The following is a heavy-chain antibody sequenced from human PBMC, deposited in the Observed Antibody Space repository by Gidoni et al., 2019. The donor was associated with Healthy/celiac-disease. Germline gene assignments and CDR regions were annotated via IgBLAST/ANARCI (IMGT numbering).Heavy chain of an antibody. V-gene: IGHV3-9*01. CDR1: GFTVDDYA. CDR2: LSWNSGSI. Sequence: EVQLVESGGGLVQPGRSLRLSCAASGFTVDDYAMHWVRQAPGKGLEWVSGLSWNSGSIGYADSVKGRFTISRDNAMNSLYLQMNSLRAEDTALYYCAKDPSPDHSSGSWFDPWGQGTLVTVSS. J-gene: IGHJ5*02. D-gene: IGHD6-19*01. CDR3: AKDPSPDHSSGSWFDP.